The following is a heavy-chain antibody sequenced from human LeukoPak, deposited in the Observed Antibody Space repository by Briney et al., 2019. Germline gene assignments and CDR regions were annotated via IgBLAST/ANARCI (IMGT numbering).Heavy chain of an antibody. CDR2: ISSSSSYI. Sequence: GGSLRLSCAASGFTFSSYSMNWVRQAPGKGLEWVSSISSSSSYIYYADSVKGRFTISRDNAKNSLYLQMNSLRAEDTAVYYCTYYDSFYGMDVWGQGTTVTVSS. V-gene: IGHV3-21*01. CDR3: TYYDSFYGMDV. CDR1: GFTFSSYS. J-gene: IGHJ6*02.